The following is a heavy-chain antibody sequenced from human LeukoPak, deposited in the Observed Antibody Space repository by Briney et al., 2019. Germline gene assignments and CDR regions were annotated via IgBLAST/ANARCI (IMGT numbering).Heavy chain of an antibody. D-gene: IGHD3-16*01. CDR2: IYYSGST. Sequence: SETLSLTCTVSGGSISSYYWSWIRQPPGKGLEWIGYIYYSGSTNYNPSLKSRVTISVDKSKNQFSLKLSSVTAADTAVYYCARRLGDGGPLWFDPWGQGTLVTVSS. V-gene: IGHV4-59*12. CDR3: ARRLGDGGPLWFDP. J-gene: IGHJ5*02. CDR1: GGSISSYY.